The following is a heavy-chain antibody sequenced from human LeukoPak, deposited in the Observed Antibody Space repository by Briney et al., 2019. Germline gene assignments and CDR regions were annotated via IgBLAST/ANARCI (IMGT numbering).Heavy chain of an antibody. Sequence: SETLSLTCSVSGYSISSGSYWGWIRQPPGKGLEWIGSIHHSGSTYYNPSLKSRVTISVDTSKNHFSLKLSSVTAADTAVYYCARVSSSWYQDWYFDLWGRGTLVTVSS. V-gene: IGHV4-38-2*02. CDR1: GYSISSGSY. CDR2: IHHSGST. CDR3: ARVSSSWYQDWYFDL. J-gene: IGHJ2*01. D-gene: IGHD6-13*01.